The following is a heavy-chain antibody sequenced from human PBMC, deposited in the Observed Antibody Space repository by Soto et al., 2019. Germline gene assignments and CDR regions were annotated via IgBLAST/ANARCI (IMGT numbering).Heavy chain of an antibody. J-gene: IGHJ6*02. CDR2: ISYDGSNK. Sequence: QVQLVESGGGVVQPGRSLRLSCAASGFTFSSYAMHWVRQAPGKGLEWVAVISYDGSNKYYADSVKGRFTISRDNSKNTLYLQMNSLRAEDTAVYYCARDLFPVVAATPGVHYYYYYSMDVWGQGTTVTVSS. D-gene: IGHD2-15*01. CDR3: ARDLFPVVAATPGVHYYYYYSMDV. CDR1: GFTFSSYA. V-gene: IGHV3-30-3*01.